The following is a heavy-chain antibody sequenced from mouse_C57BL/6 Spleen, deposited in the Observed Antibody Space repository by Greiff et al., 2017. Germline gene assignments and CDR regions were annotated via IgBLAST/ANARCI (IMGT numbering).Heavy chain of an antibody. J-gene: IGHJ1*03. CDR3: ARDLYGYDGYFDV. V-gene: IGHV5-4*01. CDR2: ISDGGSYT. CDR1: GFTFSSYA. D-gene: IGHD2-2*01. Sequence: EVQLVESGGGLVKPGGSLKLSCAASGFTFSSYAMSWVRQTPDKRLEWVATISDGGSYTYYPDNVKGRFTISRDNAKNNLYLQMSHLKSEDTAMYYCARDLYGYDGYFDVWGTGTTVTVSS.